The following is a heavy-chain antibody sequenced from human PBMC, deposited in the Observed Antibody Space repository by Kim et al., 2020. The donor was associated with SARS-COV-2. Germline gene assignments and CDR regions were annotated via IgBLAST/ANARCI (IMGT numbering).Heavy chain of an antibody. CDR1: GGSISNRNYY. Sequence: SETLSLTCTVSGGSISNRNYYWDWIRQPPGKGLEWIGRVYYSGSTYYNASLKSRVTISVDTSKNQFSLKLSSVTAADSAMYYCARLDKDMTYYYGLDVWGQGAPVTVSS. D-gene: IGHD2-15*01. J-gene: IGHJ6*02. CDR3: ARLDKDMTYYYGLDV. V-gene: IGHV4-39*07. CDR2: VYYSGST.